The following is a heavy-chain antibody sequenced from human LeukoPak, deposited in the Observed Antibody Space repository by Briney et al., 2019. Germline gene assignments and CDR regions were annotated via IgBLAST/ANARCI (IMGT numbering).Heavy chain of an antibody. V-gene: IGHV1-18*01. Sequence: ASVKVSCKASGYTFTSYGISWVRQAPGQGLEWMGWISAYNGNTNYAQKLQGRVTMTTDTSTSTAYMELRSLRSDDTAVYYCARDKKRIMVAPYNWFDPWDQGTLVTVSS. CDR2: ISAYNGNT. CDR1: GYTFTSYG. CDR3: ARDKKRIMVAPYNWFDP. J-gene: IGHJ5*02. D-gene: IGHD2-15*01.